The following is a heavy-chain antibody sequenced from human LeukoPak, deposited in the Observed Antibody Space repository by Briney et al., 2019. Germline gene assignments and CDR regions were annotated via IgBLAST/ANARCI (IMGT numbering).Heavy chain of an antibody. CDR1: GYTFTGYY. Sequence: ASVKVSCKASGYTFTGYYMHWVRQAPGQGLEWMGWINPNSGGTNYAQKFQGRVTMTRDTSISTAYMELRSLRSDDTAVYYCARDAKDIVVVVAATGSWFDPWGQGTLVTVSS. V-gene: IGHV1-2*02. D-gene: IGHD2-15*01. CDR2: INPNSGGT. CDR3: ARDAKDIVVVVAATGSWFDP. J-gene: IGHJ5*02.